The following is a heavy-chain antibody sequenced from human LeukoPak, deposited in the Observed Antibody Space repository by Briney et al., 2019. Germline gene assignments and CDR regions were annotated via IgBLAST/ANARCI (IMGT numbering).Heavy chain of an antibody. V-gene: IGHV4-4*02. CDR3: ARLSRELQLVPYYFDC. Sequence: SGTLSLTCGVSGGCITNTNYWTWVRQPPGKGLEWIGEVNLQGSTNYNPSLMGRVAISVDTSENHISLQLTSVTAADTAVYYCARLSRELQLVPYYFDCWGQGTLVTVSS. CDR2: VNLQGST. J-gene: IGHJ4*02. D-gene: IGHD6-13*01. CDR1: GGCITNTNY.